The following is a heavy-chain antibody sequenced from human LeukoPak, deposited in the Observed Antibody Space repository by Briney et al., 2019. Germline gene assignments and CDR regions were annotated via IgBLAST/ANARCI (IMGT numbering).Heavy chain of an antibody. CDR2: LYSGGSI. D-gene: IGHD3/OR15-3a*01. CDR3: ARDPSRGLYYFDH. J-gene: IGHJ4*02. CDR1: GLIVSSNY. Sequence: GGSLRLSCAASGLIVSSNYMSWVRRAPEKGLEWVSALYSGGSIYYADSVKGRFTISRDNSKNTPYLQMNSLRAEDTAVYYCARDPSRGLYYFDHWGQGTLVTVSS. V-gene: IGHV3-53*01.